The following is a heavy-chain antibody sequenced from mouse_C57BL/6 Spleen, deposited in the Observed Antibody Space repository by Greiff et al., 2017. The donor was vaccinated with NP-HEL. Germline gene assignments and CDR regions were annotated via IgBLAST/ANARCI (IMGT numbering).Heavy chain of an antibody. CDR3: ARNYYDNGGAMDY. CDR2: ILPGSGST. CDR1: GYTFTGYW. D-gene: IGHD2-4*01. V-gene: IGHV1-9*01. Sequence: QVQLQQSGAELMKPGASVKLSCKASGYTFTGYWIEWVKQRPGHGLEWIGEILPGSGSTNYNEKFKGKATFTADKSSNTAYMQLSSLTTEDSAIYYGARNYYDNGGAMDYWGQGTSVTVSS. J-gene: IGHJ4*01.